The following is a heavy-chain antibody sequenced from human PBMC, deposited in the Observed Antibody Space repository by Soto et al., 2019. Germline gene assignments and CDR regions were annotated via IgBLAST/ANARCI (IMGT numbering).Heavy chain of an antibody. V-gene: IGHV3-23*01. CDR1: GFTFSNYG. CDR2: VTVDGAT. CDR3: ARTDRYNSRSTGWANRFDS. Sequence: EVQLLESGGALVQPGGSLRLFCAASGFTFSNYGMTWVRLAPGKGLEGVSTVTVDGATYFGNTVKGRFTMSRDISKSTVYLQMDSLRAEDTAIYYCARTDRYNSRSTGWANRFDSWGQGTLVTVSS. D-gene: IGHD1-20*01. J-gene: IGHJ4*02.